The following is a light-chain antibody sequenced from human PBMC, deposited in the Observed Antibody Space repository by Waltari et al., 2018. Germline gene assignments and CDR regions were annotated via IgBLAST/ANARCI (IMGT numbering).Light chain of an antibody. V-gene: IGKV3-20*01. CDR1: QTIRTTY. Sequence: EIVLTQSPGTLSLSPGEGATLSCRTSQTIRTTYLAWYQQKPGQAPTLLIYGTFTRAAGIPDRFTGSESGTHFSLTISSLDPEDFATYYCQQYDISPLTFGGGTKVEIK. J-gene: IGKJ4*01. CDR2: GTF. CDR3: QQYDISPLT.